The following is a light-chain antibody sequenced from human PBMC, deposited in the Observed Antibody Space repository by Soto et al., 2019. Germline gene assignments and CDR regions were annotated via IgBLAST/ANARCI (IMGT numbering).Light chain of an antibody. CDR1: SSDVGGYNY. J-gene: IGLJ1*01. CDR2: DVT. Sequence: QSVLTQPASVSGSPGQSITISCTRTSSDVGGYNYVSWYQHHPGKAPKLIIYDVTNRPSGVSNPFSGSKSGNTASLTISGLQPEEEADYYCSSYTTSNTRQIVFGTGTKVTVL. CDR3: SSYTTSNTRQIV. V-gene: IGLV2-14*03.